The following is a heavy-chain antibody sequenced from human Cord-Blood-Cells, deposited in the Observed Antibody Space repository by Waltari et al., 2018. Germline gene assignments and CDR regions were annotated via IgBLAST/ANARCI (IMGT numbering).Heavy chain of an antibody. D-gene: IGHD7-27*01. CDR3: ARDLPSVTLTGDDAFDI. CDR1: GFTFGSYG. J-gene: IGHJ3*02. Sequence: QVQLVESGGGVVQPGRSLTLSCAASGFTFGSYGMHWVRQAPGKGLEWVAFIWYDGSNKYYADSVKGRFTISRDNSKNTLYLQMNSLRAEDTAVYYCARDLPSVTLTGDDAFDIWGQGTMVTVSS. CDR2: IWYDGSNK. V-gene: IGHV3-33*01.